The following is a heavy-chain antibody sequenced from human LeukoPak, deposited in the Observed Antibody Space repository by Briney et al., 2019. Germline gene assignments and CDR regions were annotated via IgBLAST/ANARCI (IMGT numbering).Heavy chain of an antibody. CDR3: ARGHDSSGYSPDY. V-gene: IGHV4-34*01. D-gene: IGHD3-22*01. Sequence: PSETLSLTCAVYGGCFSGYYWSWIRQPPGKGLEWIGEINHSGSTNYNPSLKSRVTISVDTSKNQFSLKLSSVTAADTAVYYCARGHDSSGYSPDYWGQGTLVTVSS. CDR2: INHSGST. J-gene: IGHJ4*02. CDR1: GGCFSGYY.